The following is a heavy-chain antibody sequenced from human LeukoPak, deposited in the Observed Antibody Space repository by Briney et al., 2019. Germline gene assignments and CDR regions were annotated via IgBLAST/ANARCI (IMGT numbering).Heavy chain of an antibody. CDR2: ISWNSGSI. Sequence: GRSLRLSCAASGFTFDDYAMHWVRQAPGKGLEWVSGISWNSGSIGYADSVKGRFTISRDNAKNSLYLQMNSLRAEDTAVYYCARERGGSDSSWYFDYWGQGTLVTVSS. V-gene: IGHV3-9*01. D-gene: IGHD6-13*01. CDR1: GFTFDDYA. J-gene: IGHJ4*02. CDR3: ARERGGSDSSWYFDY.